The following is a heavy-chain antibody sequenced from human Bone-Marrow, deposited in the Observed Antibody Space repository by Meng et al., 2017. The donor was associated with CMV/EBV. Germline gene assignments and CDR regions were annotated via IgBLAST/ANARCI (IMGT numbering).Heavy chain of an antibody. CDR3: ARSGEYYDFWSGYYNYYYGMDV. Sequence: GESLKISCAASGFTFSDYYMSWIRQAPGKGLEWVSYISSSGSTIYYADSVKGRFTISRDNAKNSLYLQMNSLRAEDTAVYYCARSGEYYDFWSGYYNYYYGMDVWGHGTTVTVLL. J-gene: IGHJ6*02. CDR1: GFTFSDYY. CDR2: ISSSGSTI. V-gene: IGHV3-11*01. D-gene: IGHD3-3*01.